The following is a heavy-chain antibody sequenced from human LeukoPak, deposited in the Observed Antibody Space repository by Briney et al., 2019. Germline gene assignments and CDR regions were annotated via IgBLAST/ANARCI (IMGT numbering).Heavy chain of an antibody. CDR3: ARGLLSTVEY. Sequence: SETLSLTCTVSGGSISSYYWSWIRQPAGKGLEWIGRIYTSGSSTYYPSLKSRVTMSVDTSKNQFSLKLSSVTAADTAVYYCARGLLSTVEYWGQGTLDTVSS. J-gene: IGHJ4*02. CDR1: GGSISSYY. V-gene: IGHV4-4*07. CDR2: IYTSGSS. D-gene: IGHD4-11*01.